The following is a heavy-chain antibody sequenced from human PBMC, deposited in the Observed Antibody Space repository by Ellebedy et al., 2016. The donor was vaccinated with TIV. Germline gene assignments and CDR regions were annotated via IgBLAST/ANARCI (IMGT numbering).Heavy chain of an antibody. V-gene: IGHV3-7*01. J-gene: IGHJ3*01. CDR2: INKDGSAK. CDR1: GFTFSSYA. Sequence: GESLKISCAASGFTFSSYAMHWVRQAPGKGLEWVANINKDGSAKYYVDSVKGRFTISRDNAENSLHLQMNSLRVEDEAVYYCARDMHNTGGYDAFDLWGRGTMVTVSS. D-gene: IGHD2-8*02. CDR3: ARDMHNTGGYDAFDL.